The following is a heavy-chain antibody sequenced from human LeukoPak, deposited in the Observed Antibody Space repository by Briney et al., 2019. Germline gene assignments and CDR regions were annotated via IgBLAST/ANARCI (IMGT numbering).Heavy chain of an antibody. J-gene: IGHJ6*02. CDR2: IYYSGST. CDR3: ARERGYGDYGISYYYYYGMDV. V-gene: IGHV4-59*01. CDR1: GGSISSYY. Sequence: SETLSLTCTVSGGSISSYYWSWIRQPPGKGLEWIGYIYYSGSTNYNPSLKSRVTISVDTSKDQFSLKLSSVTAADTAVYYCARERGYGDYGISYYYYYGMDVWGQGTTVTVSS. D-gene: IGHD4-17*01.